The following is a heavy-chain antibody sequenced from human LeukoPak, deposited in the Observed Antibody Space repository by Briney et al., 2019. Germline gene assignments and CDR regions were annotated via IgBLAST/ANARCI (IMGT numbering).Heavy chain of an antibody. CDR1: GGSIISSNYY. CDR2: IYQSGSGSS. Sequence: SETLSLTCSVSGGSIISSNYYWGWISQPPGKGLEWIGSIYQSGSGSSYYNPSLKSRVTISGDTSKNQFFLRLSSVTAADTAVYYCASTLRFLPYRRFDYWGQGTLVTVPS. J-gene: IGHJ4*02. D-gene: IGHD3-3*01. CDR3: ASTLRFLPYRRFDY. V-gene: IGHV4-39*01.